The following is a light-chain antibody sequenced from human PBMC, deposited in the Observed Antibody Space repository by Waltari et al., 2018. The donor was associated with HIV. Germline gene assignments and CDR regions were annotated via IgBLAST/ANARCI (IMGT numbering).Light chain of an antibody. CDR1: SPNIGNKY. V-gene: IGLV1-51*01. J-gene: IGLJ2*01. CDR3: GTWDSSLSAGV. CDR2: DNN. Sequence: QSVLKQPPSVSAAPGQKVTISCSGSSPNIGNKYVSWYQQFPGTAPKLLIYDNNKRPSGIPDRFSGSKSGTSATLGITGLQTGDEADYYCGTWDSSLSAGVFGGGTKLTVL.